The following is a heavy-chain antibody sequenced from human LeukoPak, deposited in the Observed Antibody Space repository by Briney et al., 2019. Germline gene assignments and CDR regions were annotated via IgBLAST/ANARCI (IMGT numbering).Heavy chain of an antibody. CDR1: GYTFTSYG. Sequence: ASVKVSCKASGYTFTSYGISWVRRAPGQGLEWMGWISAYNGNTNYAQKLQGRVTMTTDTSTSTAYMELRSLRSDDTAVYYCARGYCSSTSCSNFDYWGQGTLVTVSS. CDR3: ARGYCSSTSCSNFDY. CDR2: ISAYNGNT. D-gene: IGHD2-2*01. V-gene: IGHV1-18*01. J-gene: IGHJ4*02.